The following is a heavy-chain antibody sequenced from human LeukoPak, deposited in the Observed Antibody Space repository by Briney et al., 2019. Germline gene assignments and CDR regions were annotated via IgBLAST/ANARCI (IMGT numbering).Heavy chain of an antibody. CDR1: GFTFSSQW. CDR3: VRGSSGTVVRGIAWAWFDP. Sequence: PGGSLRLSCAASGFTFSSQWMSWIRQTPGKGLDWVANIKPDGGATYYADSVNGRFTISRDNAKNSLYLQMNNLRAEDTAVYYCVRGSSGTVVRGIAWAWFDPWGQGTLVTVSS. V-gene: IGHV3-7*05. D-gene: IGHD3-10*01. J-gene: IGHJ5*02. CDR2: IKPDGGAT.